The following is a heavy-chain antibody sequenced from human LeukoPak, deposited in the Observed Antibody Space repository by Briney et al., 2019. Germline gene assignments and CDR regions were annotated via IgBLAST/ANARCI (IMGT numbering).Heavy chain of an antibody. Sequence: SGTLSLTCAVSGGSISSGGYSWSWIRQPPGKGLEWIGYIYHSGSTYYNPSLKSRVTISVDRSKNQFSLKLSSVTAADTAVYYCARMRLGYCSSTSCSKVGNWFDPWGQGTLVTVSS. CDR2: IYHSGST. CDR3: ARMRLGYCSSTSCSKVGNWFDP. V-gene: IGHV4-30-2*01. D-gene: IGHD2-2*01. CDR1: GGSISSGGYS. J-gene: IGHJ5*02.